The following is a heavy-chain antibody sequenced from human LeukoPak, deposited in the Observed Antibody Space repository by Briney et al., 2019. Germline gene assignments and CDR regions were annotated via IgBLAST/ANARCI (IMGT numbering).Heavy chain of an antibody. CDR2: IDKTSSNI. Sequence: GGSLRLSCAASGFTFSSYEMNWVRQAPGKGLEWVSYIDKTSSNIYYADSVKGRFTISRDNAKNSLYLQMNSLRAEDTAVYYCARESYWGSSAKGFDYWGQGTLVTVSS. CDR1: GFTFSSYE. CDR3: ARESYWGSSAKGFDY. D-gene: IGHD7-27*01. J-gene: IGHJ4*02. V-gene: IGHV3-48*03.